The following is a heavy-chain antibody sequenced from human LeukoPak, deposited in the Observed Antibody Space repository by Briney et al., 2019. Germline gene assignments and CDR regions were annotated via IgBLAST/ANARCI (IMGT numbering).Heavy chain of an antibody. CDR2: ISYDGSNK. D-gene: IGHD2-2*01. J-gene: IGHJ4*02. CDR3: ANLAYQPLLDY. V-gene: IGHV3-30*18. Sequence: GGSLRLSCAASGFTFSSYGMHWVRQAPGKGLEWVAVISYDGSNKYYADSVKGRFTISRDNSKNTLYLQMNSLRAEDTAVYYCANLAYQPLLDYWGQGTPVTVSS. CDR1: GFTFSSYG.